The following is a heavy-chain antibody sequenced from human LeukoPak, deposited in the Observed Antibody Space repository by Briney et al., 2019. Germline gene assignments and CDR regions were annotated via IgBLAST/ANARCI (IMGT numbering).Heavy chain of an antibody. V-gene: IGHV4-4*07. D-gene: IGHD3-10*01. Sequence: SETLSLTCTVSGGSISSTYCSWIRQPAGKGLEWIGRIYTTGSTDSTDFNPSLKSRVTMSVDTSKNQFSLKLGSVTAADTAVYYCAGFGAGSYYWGQGTLVTVSS. CDR2: IYTTGSTDST. J-gene: IGHJ4*02. CDR3: AGFGAGSYY. CDR1: GGSISSTY.